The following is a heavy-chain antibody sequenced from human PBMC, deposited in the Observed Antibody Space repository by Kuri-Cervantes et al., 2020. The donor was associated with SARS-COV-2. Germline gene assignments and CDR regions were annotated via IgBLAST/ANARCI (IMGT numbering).Heavy chain of an antibody. V-gene: IGHV3-7*01. D-gene: IGHD6-19*01. CDR3: ARDYTAEQWLEPNDAFDI. Sequence: GGSLRLSCAASGFTFSSYWMSWVRQAPGKGLEWVANIKQDGSEKYYVDSVKGRFTISRDNAKNSLYLQMNSLRAEDTAVYYCARDYTAEQWLEPNDAFDIWGQGTMVTVSS. CDR2: IKQDGSEK. J-gene: IGHJ3*02. CDR1: GFTFSSYW.